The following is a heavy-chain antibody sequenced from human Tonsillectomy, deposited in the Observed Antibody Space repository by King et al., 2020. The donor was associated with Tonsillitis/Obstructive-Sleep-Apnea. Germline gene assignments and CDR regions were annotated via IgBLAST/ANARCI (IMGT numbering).Heavy chain of an antibody. V-gene: IGHV1-46*01. CDR3: ARDDKDDSFLDF. J-gene: IGHJ4*02. CDR1: GYTFTIYY. D-gene: IGHD3-22*01. Sequence: VQLVESGAEVKKPGASVKVSCKAYGYTFTIYYIHWVRQAPGQGLEWMGIINPSDGITTYAQKFQGRVTMTRDTSTNTVHMELSSLRSEDTAVYFCARDDKDDSFLDFWGQGTLVTVSS. CDR2: INPSDGIT.